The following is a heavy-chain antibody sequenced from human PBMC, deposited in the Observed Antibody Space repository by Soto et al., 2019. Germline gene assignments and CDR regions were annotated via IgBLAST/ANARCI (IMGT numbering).Heavy chain of an antibody. CDR3: ARMGDVPYYYYGMDV. CDR1: GYTFSTYG. Sequence: ASVKVCCKASGYTFSTYGMRWVRQATGQGLEWMGWINGYNGNTNYAPKLQGRITMTTDTSTTTAYMELRSLRSDDTAVYYCARMGDVPYYYYGMDVWGQGTTVTVSS. CDR2: INGYNGNT. J-gene: IGHJ6*02. V-gene: IGHV1-18*01. D-gene: IGHD3-16*01.